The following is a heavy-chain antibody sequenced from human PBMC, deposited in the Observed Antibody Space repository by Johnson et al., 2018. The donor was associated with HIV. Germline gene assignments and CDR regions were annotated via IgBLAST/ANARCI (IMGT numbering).Heavy chain of an antibody. D-gene: IGHD2-21*01. J-gene: IGHJ3*02. V-gene: IGHV3-30*02. CDR1: GFTFDDYG. Sequence: QVQLVESGGGVVRPGGSLRLSCAASGFTFDDYGMSWVRQAPGKGLEWVSFIRYDGSNKYYADSVKGRFTISRDNSKNTLYLQMKSLRAEDTDLYYCAKEVAYCGGDCYSCAFDIWGQGTMVTVSS. CDR2: IRYDGSNK. CDR3: AKEVAYCGGDCYSCAFDI.